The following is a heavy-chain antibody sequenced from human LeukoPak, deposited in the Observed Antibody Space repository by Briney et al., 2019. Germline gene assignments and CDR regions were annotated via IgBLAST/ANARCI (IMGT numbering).Heavy chain of an antibody. CDR2: IRYDGSNK. J-gene: IGHJ5*02. V-gene: IGHV3-30*02. Sequence: GGSLRLSCAASGFIFNDAWMSWVRQAPGKGLEWVAFIRYDGSNKYYADSVKGRFTISRDNSKNTLYLQMNSLRAEDTAVYYCAKEYGSGSYPWFDPWGQGTLVTVSS. CDR3: AKEYGSGSYPWFDP. CDR1: GFIFNDAW. D-gene: IGHD3-10*01.